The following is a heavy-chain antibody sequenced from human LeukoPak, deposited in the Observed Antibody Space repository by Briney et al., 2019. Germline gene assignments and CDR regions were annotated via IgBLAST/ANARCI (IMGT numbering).Heavy chain of an antibody. CDR3: ARGLRYCSSTSCYEAFDI. Sequence: GGSLRLSCVASGFTFSAYSMNWVRQAPGQGLEWVSGINWNGGSTGYADSVKGRFTISRDNANNSLYLQMNSLRAEDTALYYCARGLRYCSSTSCYEAFDIWGQGTMVTVSS. D-gene: IGHD2-2*01. CDR2: INWNGGST. J-gene: IGHJ3*02. CDR1: GFTFSAYS. V-gene: IGHV3-20*04.